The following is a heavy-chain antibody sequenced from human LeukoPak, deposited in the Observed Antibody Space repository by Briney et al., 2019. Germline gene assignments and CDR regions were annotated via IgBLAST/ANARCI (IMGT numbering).Heavy chain of an antibody. Sequence: PGRSLRLSCVVSGFSLTKYSMHWVRQAPGKGLEWVAIMSLDGNNKDYRDSVKGRFTISRDNAKNSLYLQMNSLRAEDTALYYCARYLRKLYGVGGDYYFYMDVWGKGTTVTVSS. CDR1: GFSLTKYS. CDR3: ARYLRKLYGVGGDYYFYMDV. V-gene: IGHV3-30*04. J-gene: IGHJ6*03. CDR2: MSLDGNNK. D-gene: IGHD3-16*01.